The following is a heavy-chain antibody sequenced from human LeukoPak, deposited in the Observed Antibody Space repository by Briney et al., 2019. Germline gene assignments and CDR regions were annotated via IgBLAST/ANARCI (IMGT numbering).Heavy chain of an antibody. CDR2: ISSSGSTI. J-gene: IGHJ4*02. Sequence: PGGSLRLSCAASGFTFSDYYMSWIRQAPGKGLEWVSYISSSGSTIYYADSVKGRFTISRDNAKNSLYLQMNSLRAEDTAVCYCARVRSSGWYYYFDYWGQGTLVTVSS. V-gene: IGHV3-11*01. D-gene: IGHD6-19*01. CDR1: GFTFSDYY. CDR3: ARVRSSGWYYYFDY.